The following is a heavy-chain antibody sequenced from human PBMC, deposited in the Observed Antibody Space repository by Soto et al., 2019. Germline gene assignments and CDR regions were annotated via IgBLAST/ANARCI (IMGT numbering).Heavy chain of an antibody. CDR3: AGGGSIVVATRRLMDV. D-gene: IGHD3-22*01. J-gene: IGHJ6*03. CDR1: GGSISSTNYY. CDR2: IYFSGSP. Sequence: PSETLSLTCTVSGGSISSTNYYWGWIRQPPGKGLECIGSIYFSGSPYYNPSLKSRVTISVDTSKNQFSLKLSSVTAADTAVYYCAGGGSIVVATRRLMDVWGKGTTVTVSS. V-gene: IGHV4-39*01.